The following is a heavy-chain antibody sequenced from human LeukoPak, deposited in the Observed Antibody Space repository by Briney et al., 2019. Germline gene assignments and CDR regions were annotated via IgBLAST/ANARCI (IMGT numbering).Heavy chain of an antibody. CDR2: MNPNSGNT. J-gene: IGHJ6*03. D-gene: IGHD3-9*01. CDR1: GYTFTSYD. CDR3: ARGNGGYDILTGPPYMDV. V-gene: IGHV1-8*01. Sequence: GASVKVSCKASGYTFTSYDINWVRQATGQGLEGMGWMNPNSGNTGYAQKSQGRVTMTRNTSISTAYMELSSLRSEDTAVYYCARGNGGYDILTGPPYMDVWGKGTTVTVSS.